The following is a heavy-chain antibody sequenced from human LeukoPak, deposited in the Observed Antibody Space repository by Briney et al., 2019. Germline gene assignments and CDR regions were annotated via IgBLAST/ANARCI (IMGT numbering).Heavy chain of an antibody. J-gene: IGHJ4*02. V-gene: IGHV4-30-2*01. CDR3: ARSTARIYFDY. CDR1: GGSISSGGYY. CDR2: IYHSGST. Sequence: SETLSLTCTVSGGSISSGGYYWSWIRQPPGKGLEWIGYIYHSGSTYYNPSLKSRVTISVDRSKNQFSLKLSSVTAADTAVYYCARSTARIYFDYWGQGTLVTVSS. D-gene: IGHD1-14*01.